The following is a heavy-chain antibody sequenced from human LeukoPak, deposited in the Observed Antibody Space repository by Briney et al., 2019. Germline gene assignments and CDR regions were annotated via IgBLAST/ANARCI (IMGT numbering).Heavy chain of an antibody. V-gene: IGHV4-34*01. Sequence: SETLSLTCAVYGGSFSGYYWSWIRQPPGKGLEWIGEINHSGSTNYNPSLKSRVTISVDTSKNQFSLKLSSVTAADTAVYYCARDREDYDFWSGYPNWFDPWGQGTLVTVSS. J-gene: IGHJ5*02. D-gene: IGHD3-3*01. CDR3: ARDREDYDFWSGYPNWFDP. CDR2: INHSGST. CDR1: GGSFSGYY.